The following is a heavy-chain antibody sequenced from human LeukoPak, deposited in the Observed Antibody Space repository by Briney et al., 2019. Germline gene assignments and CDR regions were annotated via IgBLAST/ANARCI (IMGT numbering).Heavy chain of an antibody. Sequence: SETLSLTCTVSGGSLSRYYWSWIRQPPGKGLEWIGYIYYNGSTHCNPSLESRVTISVDTSKNQFSLKLSSVTAADTAVYYCARDAELQAKDLDWYFDLWGRGTLVTVSS. CDR1: GGSLSRYY. V-gene: IGHV4-59*01. D-gene: IGHD1-26*01. J-gene: IGHJ2*01. CDR2: IYYNGST. CDR3: ARDAELQAKDLDWYFDL.